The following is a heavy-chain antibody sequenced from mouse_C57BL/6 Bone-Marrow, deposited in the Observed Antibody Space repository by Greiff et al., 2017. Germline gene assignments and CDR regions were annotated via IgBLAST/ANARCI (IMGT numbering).Heavy chain of an antibody. Sequence: VQLQQPGAELVKPGASVKLSCKASGYTFTSYWMHWVKQRPGQGLEWIGMIHPNSGSTNYNEKFKSKATLTVDKSSSTAYMQLSSLTSEDSAVYYCARRWLLREYHFDYWGQGTTLTVSS. CDR3: ARRWLLREYHFDY. CDR1: GYTFTSYW. D-gene: IGHD2-3*01. V-gene: IGHV1-64*01. J-gene: IGHJ2*01. CDR2: IHPNSGST.